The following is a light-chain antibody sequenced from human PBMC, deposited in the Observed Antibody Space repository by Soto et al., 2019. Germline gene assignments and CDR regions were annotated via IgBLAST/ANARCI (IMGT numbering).Light chain of an antibody. CDR2: DAS. CDR3: QHYNSYSRA. J-gene: IGKJ1*01. CDR1: EFIRDW. Sequence: DVQMTQSPSTLSASVGARVTMTCRASEFIRDWLAWYQQKPGRAPKLLIYDASTLESGVPGRFSGSGVGTHFTLTISGLQPEDFATYHCQHYNSYSRAFGQGTKV. V-gene: IGKV1-5*01.